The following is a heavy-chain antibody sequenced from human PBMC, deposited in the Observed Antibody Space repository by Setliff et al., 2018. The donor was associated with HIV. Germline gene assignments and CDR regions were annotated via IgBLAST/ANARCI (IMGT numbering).Heavy chain of an antibody. CDR1: GYTFTSYD. CDR2: MNPNSGNT. J-gene: IGHJ6*03. V-gene: IGHV1-8*02. Sequence: ASVKVSCKASGYTFTSYDINWVRQATGQGLEWMGWMNPNSGNTGYAQKFQGRVTMTRDASISTAYMELNTLKFEDTAVYYCARARRDSYDRGRRNHYYIDVWGKGTSVTVSS. CDR3: ARARRDSYDRGRRNHYYIDV. D-gene: IGHD3-22*01.